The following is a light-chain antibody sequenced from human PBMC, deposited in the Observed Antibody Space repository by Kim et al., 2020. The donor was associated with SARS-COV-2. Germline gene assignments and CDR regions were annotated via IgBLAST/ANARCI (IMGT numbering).Light chain of an antibody. CDR1: QSGLDRSKNKNF. CDR2: WAS. CDR3: QQYFSSPYT. V-gene: IGKV4-1*01. Sequence: RATINCKSSQSGLDRSKNKNFLAWYQQKPGQPPKVLIYWASSREAGVPDRFSGSGSATDFTLTVSSLQAEDVAVYFCQQYFSSPYTFGQGSKLEI. J-gene: IGKJ2*01.